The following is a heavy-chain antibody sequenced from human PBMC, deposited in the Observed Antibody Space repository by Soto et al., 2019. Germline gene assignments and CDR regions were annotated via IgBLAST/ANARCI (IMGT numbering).Heavy chain of an antibody. D-gene: IGHD6-19*01. V-gene: IGHV3-23*01. CDR2: ISGSGGST. CDR3: AKNFLWYSSGWYFGY. J-gene: IGHJ4*02. Sequence: PGGSLRLSCAASGFTFSSYAMSWVRQAPGKGLEWVSAISGSGGSTYYADSVKGRFTISRDNSKNTLYLQMNSLRAEDTAVYYCAKNFLWYSSGWYFGYWGQGTLVTVSS. CDR1: GFTFSSYA.